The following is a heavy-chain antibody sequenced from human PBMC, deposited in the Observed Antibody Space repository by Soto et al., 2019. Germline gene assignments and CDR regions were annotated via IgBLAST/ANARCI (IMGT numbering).Heavy chain of an antibody. CDR3: AITGAGYYIV. D-gene: IGHD3-3*01. J-gene: IGHJ4*02. V-gene: IGHV3-53*01. CDR2: IFSADNT. Sequence: GGSLRLSCAASGFTVSSNYLSWVRQAPGKGLEWVSVIFSADNTHYADSVKGRFTIPRDNSKNTVFLQMNSLRAEDTAVYYCAITGAGYYIVWGQGTPVTVSS. CDR1: GFTVSSNY.